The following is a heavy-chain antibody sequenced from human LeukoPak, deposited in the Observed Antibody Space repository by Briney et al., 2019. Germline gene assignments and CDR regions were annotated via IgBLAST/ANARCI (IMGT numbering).Heavy chain of an antibody. CDR2: IYYSGST. Sequence: SETLSLTCTVSGGSISSYYWSWIRQPPGKGLEWIGYIYYSGSTNYNPSLKSRVTISVDTSKNQFSLMLSSVTAADTAVYYCAGQLWSHWYFDLWGRGTLVTVSS. V-gene: IGHV4-59*01. J-gene: IGHJ2*01. D-gene: IGHD5-18*01. CDR1: GGSISSYY. CDR3: AGQLWSHWYFDL.